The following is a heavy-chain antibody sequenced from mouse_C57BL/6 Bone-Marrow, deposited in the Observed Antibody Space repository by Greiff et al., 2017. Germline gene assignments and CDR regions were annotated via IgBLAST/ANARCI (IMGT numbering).Heavy chain of an antibody. Sequence: QVQLQQSGAELVKPGASVKLSCKASGYTFTSYWMPWVKQRPGQGLEWIGMIHPNSGSTNYNEKFKSKATLTVDKSSSTAYMQLSSLTSEVSAVYYCARESYYYVVAYWGQGTLVTVSA. CDR2: IHPNSGST. D-gene: IGHD1-1*01. V-gene: IGHV1-64*01. CDR3: ARESYYYVVAY. J-gene: IGHJ3*01. CDR1: GYTFTSYW.